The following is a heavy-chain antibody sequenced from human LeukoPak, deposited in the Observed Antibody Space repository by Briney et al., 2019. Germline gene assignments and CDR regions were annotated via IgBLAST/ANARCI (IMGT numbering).Heavy chain of an antibody. CDR3: AKVTGGDLVYYFDY. D-gene: IGHD3-9*01. V-gene: IGHV3-30*02. CDR1: GFTFSSYG. J-gene: IGHJ4*02. Sequence: PGGSLRLSCAASGFTFSSYGMHWVRQAPGKGLEWVAFIRYDGSNKYYADSVKGRFTISRDNSKNTLYLQMNSLRAEDTAVYYCAKVTGGDLVYYFDYWGQGTLVTVSS. CDR2: IRYDGSNK.